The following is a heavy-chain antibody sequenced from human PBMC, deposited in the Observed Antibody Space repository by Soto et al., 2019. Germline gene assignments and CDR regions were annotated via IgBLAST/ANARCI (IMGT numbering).Heavy chain of an antibody. J-gene: IGHJ5*02. D-gene: IGHD1-20*01. Sequence: ASVKVSCKASGYTFTGYYMHWVRQAPGQGLEWMGWINPNSGGTNYAQKFQGWVTMTRDTSISTAYMELSRLRSDDTAVYYCARDNWNQPVNNWFDPWGQGTLVTVSS. CDR1: GYTFTGYY. CDR3: ARDNWNQPVNNWFDP. CDR2: INPNSGGT. V-gene: IGHV1-2*04.